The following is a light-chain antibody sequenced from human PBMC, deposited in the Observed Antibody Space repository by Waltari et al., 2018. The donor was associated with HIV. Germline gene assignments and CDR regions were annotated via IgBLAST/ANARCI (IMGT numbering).Light chain of an antibody. Sequence: QSVLTQPPSASGTPGQRVTISCSGLSSNIGSKYVYWYQQLPGTAPKLLIYRNNQRPSGVPDRFSGSKSGTSASLAISGLRSEDEADYYCAAWDDSLSVVYVFGTGTKVTVL. J-gene: IGLJ1*01. CDR1: SSNIGSKY. V-gene: IGLV1-47*01. CDR2: RNN. CDR3: AAWDDSLSVVYV.